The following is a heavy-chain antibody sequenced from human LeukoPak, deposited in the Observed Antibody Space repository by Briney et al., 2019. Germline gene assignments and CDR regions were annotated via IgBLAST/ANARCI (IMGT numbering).Heavy chain of an antibody. CDR1: GLPFSSYW. Sequence: GGSLRLSCAASGLPFSSYWMSWVRQAPGKGLEWVSGVSGGGFDTYYTDSVKGRFTISRDNSKNMVYLQMNSLRAEDTAVYYCTKRAGGNLYDLDNWGQGTLVTVSS. J-gene: IGHJ4*02. CDR3: TKRAGGNLYDLDN. V-gene: IGHV3-23*01. CDR2: VSGGGFDT. D-gene: IGHD2-8*02.